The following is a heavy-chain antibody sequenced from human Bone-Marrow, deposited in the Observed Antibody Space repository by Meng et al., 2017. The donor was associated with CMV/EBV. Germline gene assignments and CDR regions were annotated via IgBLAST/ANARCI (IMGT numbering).Heavy chain of an antibody. V-gene: IGHV3-30*02. Sequence: GGSLRLSCAASGFTFSSYGMHWVRQAPGKGLEWVAFIRYDGSNKYYADSVKGRFTISRDNSKNTLYLQMNSLRAEDTAVYYCASNICDSTTCPLDNWGQGTLVTVSS. J-gene: IGHJ4*02. D-gene: IGHD2/OR15-2a*01. CDR3: ASNICDSTTCPLDN. CDR2: IRYDGSNK. CDR1: GFTFSSYG.